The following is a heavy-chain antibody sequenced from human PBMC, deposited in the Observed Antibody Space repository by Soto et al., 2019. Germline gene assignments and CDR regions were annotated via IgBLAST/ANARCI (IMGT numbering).Heavy chain of an antibody. J-gene: IGHJ6*02. CDR2: IYPGDSDT. D-gene: IGHD5-18*01. CDR3: ARQRSGYSYGALDYYYGMDV. CDR1: GYSFTSYW. Sequence: PGGSLKISCKGSGYSFTSYWIGWVRQMPGKGLEWMGIIYPGDSDTRYSPSFQGQVTISADKSISTAYLQWSSLKASDTAMYYCARQRSGYSYGALDYYYGMDVWGQGTTVTVSS. V-gene: IGHV5-51*01.